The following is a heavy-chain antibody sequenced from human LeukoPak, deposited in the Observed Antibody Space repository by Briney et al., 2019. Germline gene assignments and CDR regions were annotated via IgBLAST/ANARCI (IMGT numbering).Heavy chain of an antibody. J-gene: IGHJ4*02. CDR3: ATTHSGSYFNYFDY. V-gene: IGHV3-21*01. Sequence: GGSLRLSCAASGFTSSSYSMNWVRQAPGKGLEWVSSISSSSSSYIYYADSVKGRFTISRDNAKNSLYLQMNSLRAEDTAVYYCATTHSGSYFNYFDYWGQGTLVTVSS. CDR1: GFTSSSYS. CDR2: ISSSSSSYI. D-gene: IGHD1-26*01.